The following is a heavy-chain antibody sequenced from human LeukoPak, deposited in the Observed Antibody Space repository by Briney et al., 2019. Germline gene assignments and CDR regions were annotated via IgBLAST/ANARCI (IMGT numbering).Heavy chain of an antibody. D-gene: IGHD4-17*01. J-gene: IGHJ5*02. V-gene: IGHV4-31*03. CDR3: ARAYGDDNWFDP. CDR1: GGSISSGGYY. Sequence: PSETLSLTCTVSGGSISSGGYYWSWIRQHPGKGLEWIGYTYYSGSTYYNPSLKSRVTISVDTSKNQFSLRLSSVTAADTAVYYCARAYGDDNWFDPWGQGTLVTVSS. CDR2: TYYSGST.